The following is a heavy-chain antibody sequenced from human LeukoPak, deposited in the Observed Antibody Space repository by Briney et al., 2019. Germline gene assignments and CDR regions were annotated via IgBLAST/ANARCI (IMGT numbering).Heavy chain of an antibody. CDR3: VRRRDGFGHAYFDY. Sequence: EALKISFACFGYTFSTSWFAWVRQMPGTGLELMGDIYPGDSDIRPSPSFQGQVTMSVDRAINTAYLQWGSLKASDTAMYYCVRRRDGFGHAYFDYWGQGTLVTVSS. D-gene: IGHD5-24*01. CDR2: IYPGDSDI. J-gene: IGHJ4*02. CDR1: GYTFSTSW. V-gene: IGHV5-51*01.